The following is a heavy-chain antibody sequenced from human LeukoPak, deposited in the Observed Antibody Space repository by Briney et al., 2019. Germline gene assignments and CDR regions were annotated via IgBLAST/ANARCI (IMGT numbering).Heavy chain of an antibody. CDR1: GYTFTSYD. D-gene: IGHD5-18*01. Sequence: ASVKVSCKASGYTFTSYDINWVRQATGQGLEWMGWMNPNSGNTGYAQNLQGRVTMTTDTSTSTAYMELRSLRSDDTAVYYCARVAWGTAMVTGEPDYWGQGTLVTVSS. V-gene: IGHV1-8*02. CDR2: MNPNSGNT. CDR3: ARVAWGTAMVTGEPDY. J-gene: IGHJ4*02.